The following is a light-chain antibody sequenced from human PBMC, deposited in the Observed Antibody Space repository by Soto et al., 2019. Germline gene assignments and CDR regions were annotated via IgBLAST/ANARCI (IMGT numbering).Light chain of an antibody. Sequence: EIVLTQSPGTLSLSPGERATLSCRASQRVSSSYLAWYQQKPGQAPRLLIYGASSRVTGIPDRFSGSGSGTDFTLTISRLEPEDFAVYYCQQDGSSHIFTFGPGTKVDI. V-gene: IGKV3-20*01. J-gene: IGKJ3*01. CDR2: GAS. CDR1: QRVSSSY. CDR3: QQDGSSHIFT.